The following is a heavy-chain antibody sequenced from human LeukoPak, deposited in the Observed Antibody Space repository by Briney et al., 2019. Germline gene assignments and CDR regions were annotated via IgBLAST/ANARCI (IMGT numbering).Heavy chain of an antibody. CDR1: GYRFTSYW. V-gene: IGHV5-51*01. J-gene: IGHJ5*02. CDR3: ARILGYCSGGSCYSFFNWFDP. CDR2: IYSGVSDT. D-gene: IGHD2-15*01. Sequence: GESLKISCKGSGYRFTSYWNGRVRQMPGKGLGWMGIIYSGVSDTRYSPSFQGQVTISADKSISTAYLQWSSLKASDTAMYYCARILGYCSGGSCYSFFNWFDPWGQGTLVTVSS.